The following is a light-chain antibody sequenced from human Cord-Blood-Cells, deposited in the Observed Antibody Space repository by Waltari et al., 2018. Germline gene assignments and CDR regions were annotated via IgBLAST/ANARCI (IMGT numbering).Light chain of an antibody. Sequence: QSALTQPASVSGSPGQSITISCTGTSSDVGSYNLVSWYHQHPGKAPKLMIYEGSKRPSGVSNRFSGSKSSNTASLTISGRQAEDEADYYCCSYAGSSTVFGGVTKLTVL. J-gene: IGLJ3*02. CDR1: SSDVGSYNL. CDR3: CSYAGSSTV. V-gene: IGLV2-23*01. CDR2: EGS.